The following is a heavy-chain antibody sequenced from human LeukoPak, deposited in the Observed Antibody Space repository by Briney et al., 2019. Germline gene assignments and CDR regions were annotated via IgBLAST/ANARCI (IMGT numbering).Heavy chain of an antibody. CDR3: ARGPHTGVNYYDSSGYYY. D-gene: IGHD3-22*01. Sequence: SETLSLTCAVYGGSFSGYYWSWIRQPPGKGLEWIGEINHSGSTSYNPSLKSRVTISVDTSKNQSSLKLSSVTAADTAVYYCARGPHTGVNYYDSSGYYYWGQGTLVTVSS. CDR1: GGSFSGYY. J-gene: IGHJ4*02. V-gene: IGHV4-34*01. CDR2: INHSGST.